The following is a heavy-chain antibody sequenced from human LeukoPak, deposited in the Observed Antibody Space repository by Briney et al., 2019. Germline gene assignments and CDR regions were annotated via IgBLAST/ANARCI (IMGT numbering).Heavy chain of an antibody. CDR3: AIVAGGDPFDY. D-gene: IGHD3-16*01. Sequence: KTGGSLRLSCVASGFTFSSYGMNWVRQAPGKGLEWVSSISSSSSYIKYADSVKGRFTVSRDNAKKSLYLQMNNLRAEDTAVYYCAIVAGGDPFDYWGQGTLVTVSS. V-gene: IGHV3-21*01. CDR1: GFTFSSYG. CDR2: ISSSSSYI. J-gene: IGHJ4*02.